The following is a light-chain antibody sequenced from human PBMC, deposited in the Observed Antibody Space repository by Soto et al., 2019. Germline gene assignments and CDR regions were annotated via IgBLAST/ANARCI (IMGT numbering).Light chain of an antibody. CDR2: EGS. J-gene: IGLJ3*02. V-gene: IGLV2-23*01. CDR3: QTWGTGIHWV. Sequence: QSALTQPASVSGSPGQSITISCTGTSSDVGSYNLVSWYQQHPGKAPKLMIYEGSKRPSGVSNRFSGSKSGNTASLTISGLQAEDEADYYCQTWGTGIHWVFGGGTKLTVL. CDR1: SSDVGSYNL.